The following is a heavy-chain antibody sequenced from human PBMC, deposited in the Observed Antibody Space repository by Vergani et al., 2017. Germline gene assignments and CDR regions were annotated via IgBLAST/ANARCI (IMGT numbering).Heavy chain of an antibody. J-gene: IGHJ6*03. D-gene: IGHD5-18*01. CDR3: ARDPGIQLGWMYDYYRDV. CDR1: GYTFTGYY. V-gene: IGHV1-2*02. CDR2: INPNSGGT. Sequence: QVQLVQSGAEVKKPGASVKVSCKASGYTFTGYYMHWVRQAPGQGLEWMGWINPNSGGTNYAQKVQGRVTMTRDTSISTADMELSRLRSDDTAAYYCARDPGIQLGWMYDYYRDVWGKGP.